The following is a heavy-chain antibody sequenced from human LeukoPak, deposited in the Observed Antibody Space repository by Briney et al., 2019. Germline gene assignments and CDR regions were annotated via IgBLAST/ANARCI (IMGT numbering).Heavy chain of an antibody. CDR2: ISGSGGST. J-gene: IGHJ4*02. Sequence: PGGSLRLSCAASGFTFSSYGMSWVRQAPGKGLEWVSAISGSGGSTYYADSVKGRFTISRDNSKNTLYLQMNSLRAEDTTVYYCARVSAVAGTDFDYWGQGTLVTVSS. V-gene: IGHV3-23*01. D-gene: IGHD6-19*01. CDR1: GFTFSSYG. CDR3: ARVSAVAGTDFDY.